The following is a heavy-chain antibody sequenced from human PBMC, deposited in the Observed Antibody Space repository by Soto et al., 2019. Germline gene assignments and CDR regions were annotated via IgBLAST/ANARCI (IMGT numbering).Heavy chain of an antibody. J-gene: IGHJ3*02. V-gene: IGHV4-34*01. CDR1: GGSFSGYY. CDR2: INHSGST. CDR3: ARPHLPPLYCSGGSCYSDAFDI. Sequence: SETLSLTCAVYGGSFSGYYWSWIRQPPGKGLEWIGEINHSGSTNYNPSLKSRVTISVDTSKNQFSLKLSSVTAADTAVYYCARPHLPPLYCSGGSCYSDAFDIWGQGTMVTVSS. D-gene: IGHD2-15*01.